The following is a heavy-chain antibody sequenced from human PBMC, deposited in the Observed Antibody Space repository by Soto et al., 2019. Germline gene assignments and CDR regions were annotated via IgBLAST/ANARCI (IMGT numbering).Heavy chain of an antibody. CDR1: GGSLSTYY. D-gene: IGHD3-16*01. Sequence: QVQLQESGPGLVKPSETLSLTCSVSGGSLSTYYWSWIRQPPGKGLEWIGYVYHTGSTNYSPSLKSRVTMSVDTSKTHFSLRLRSGTAADTAVYYCARTQLGSFDIWGQGTMVTVSS. CDR3: ARTQLGSFDI. CDR2: VYHTGST. V-gene: IGHV4-59*01. J-gene: IGHJ3*02.